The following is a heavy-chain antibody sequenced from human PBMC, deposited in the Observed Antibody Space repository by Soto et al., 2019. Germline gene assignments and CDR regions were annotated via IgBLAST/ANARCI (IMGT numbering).Heavy chain of an antibody. Sequence: QVQLLQSGAEVKKPGAPVKVSCKASGYNLTNYGISWVLQAPGQGLQWMGWINSYNGVTNNAHNFQDRVSMTTDTSTSTAYLELRSLRSDDTAVYYCARDRYNYGSFDYWGQGSLVTVSS. V-gene: IGHV1-18*01. CDR3: ARDRYNYGSFDY. CDR2: INSYNGVT. D-gene: IGHD1-1*01. CDR1: GYNLTNYG. J-gene: IGHJ4*02.